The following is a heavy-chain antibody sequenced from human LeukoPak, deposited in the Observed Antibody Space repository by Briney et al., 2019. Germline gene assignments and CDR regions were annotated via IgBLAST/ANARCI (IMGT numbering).Heavy chain of an antibody. CDR2: ISAYNGNT. D-gene: IGHD3-10*01. Sequence: ASVKVSCKASGYPFNTFGISWVRQALGQGLEWMGWISAYNGNTDYAQKFQGRVTLTTDTSTSVAYMELRSLTSDDTAMYYCTRYGSGSYSWGQGTLVTVSS. J-gene: IGHJ4*02. CDR1: GYPFNTFG. CDR3: TRYGSGSYS. V-gene: IGHV1-18*01.